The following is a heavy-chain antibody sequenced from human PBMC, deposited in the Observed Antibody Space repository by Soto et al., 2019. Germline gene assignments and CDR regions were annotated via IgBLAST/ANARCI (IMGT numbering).Heavy chain of an antibody. CDR1: GYTFTGYY. CDR3: ARDPGYCSGGSCYLGYWFDP. CDR2: INPNSGGT. V-gene: IGHV1-2*04. Sequence: ASVKVSCKASGYTFTGYYMHWVRQAPGQGLEWMGWINPNSGGTNYAQKFQGWVTMTRDTSISTAYMELSRLRSGDTAVYYCARDPGYCSGGSCYLGYWFDPWGQGTLVTVSS. D-gene: IGHD2-15*01. J-gene: IGHJ5*02.